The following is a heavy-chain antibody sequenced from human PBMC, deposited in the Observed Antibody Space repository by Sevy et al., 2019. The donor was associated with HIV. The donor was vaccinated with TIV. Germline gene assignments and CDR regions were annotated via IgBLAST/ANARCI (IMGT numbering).Heavy chain of an antibody. CDR3: PKELTPALESMLEVNLRSLKGFDV. Sequence: GGSLRLSCAASGFTFNTHAMNWVRQAPGKGLEWVSVISWPGYGTNYADSVKGRFTISGDNSKKTLFLQMNSLRDDDLAVYYCPKELTPALESMLEVNLRSLKGFDVWGQGTMVTVSS. CDR2: ISWPGYGT. J-gene: IGHJ3*01. CDR1: GFTFNTHA. D-gene: IGHD3-22*01. V-gene: IGHV3-23*01.